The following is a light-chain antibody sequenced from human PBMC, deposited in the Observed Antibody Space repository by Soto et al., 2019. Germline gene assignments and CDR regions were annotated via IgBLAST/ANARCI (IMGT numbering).Light chain of an antibody. CDR3: CSYAGGPYV. CDR2: DVS. CDR1: SSDIGGYNY. V-gene: IGLV2-11*01. Sequence: QSVLTQPASVSGSPGHSITISCTGTSSDIGGYNYVSWYQHHPGKAPKLMICDVSQRPSGVPDRFSGSKSGNTASLTISGLQAEDEADYYCCSYAGGPYVFGTGTKLTVL. J-gene: IGLJ1*01.